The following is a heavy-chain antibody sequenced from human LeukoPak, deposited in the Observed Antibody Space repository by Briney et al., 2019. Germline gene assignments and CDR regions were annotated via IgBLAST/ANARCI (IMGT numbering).Heavy chain of an antibody. V-gene: IGHV4-59*12. D-gene: IGHD1-26*01. Sequence: PSETLSLTCTVSGGYISNYFWSWIRQPPGKGLEWLGYIYYSGNTNYNPSLRSRVTISVDMSKNQFSLKLSSVTAADTAAYYCARSRLRGASPFDYWGQGTLVTVSS. CDR1: GGYISNYF. CDR3: ARSRLRGASPFDY. J-gene: IGHJ4*02. CDR2: IYYSGNT.